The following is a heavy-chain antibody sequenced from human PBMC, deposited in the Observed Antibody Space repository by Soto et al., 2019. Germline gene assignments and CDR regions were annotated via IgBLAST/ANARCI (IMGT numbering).Heavy chain of an antibody. CDR3: AKGGRAEYYDTSGYLDS. CDR2: ISGTGTIT. J-gene: IGHJ4*02. CDR1: GFTFSSYA. V-gene: IGHV3-23*01. Sequence: EVQLLESGGALVQPGGSLRLSCAASGFTFSSYAMSWVRQAPGKGLECVSTISGTGTITHYADSGKGRFTISRVNSMNMVYLQVNRLRAEDTDVYYCAKGGRAEYYDTSGYLDSWGQGTVVNVAS. D-gene: IGHD3-22*01.